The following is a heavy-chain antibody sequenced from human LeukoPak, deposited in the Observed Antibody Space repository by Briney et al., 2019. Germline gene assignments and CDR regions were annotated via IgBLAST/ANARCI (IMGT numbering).Heavy chain of an antibody. J-gene: IGHJ2*01. CDR2: IYYSGST. Sequence: SETLSLTCTVSGVSISSYYWSWIRQVPGKGLEWIGYIYYSGSTNYNPSLKSRVTISLDTSKNQFSLKLSSVTTADTAVYYCARSVVTLYWYFDLWGRGTLVTVSS. CDR3: ARSVVTLYWYFDL. CDR1: GVSISSYY. V-gene: IGHV4-59*01. D-gene: IGHD4-23*01.